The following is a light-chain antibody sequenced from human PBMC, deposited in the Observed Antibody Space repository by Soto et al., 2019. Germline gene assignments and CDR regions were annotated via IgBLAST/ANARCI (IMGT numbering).Light chain of an antibody. V-gene: IGKV3-20*01. CDR1: QSVSSSY. CDR2: GAS. J-gene: IGKJ2*01. Sequence: EIVLTQSPGTLSLSPGERATLSCRASQSVSSSYLAWYQQKPGQAPRLLIYGASSMATVISDRFSGSGSWTAFTLTISRLEPEDFAVYYCQQYGSSPPYTFGQGTKLQIK. CDR3: QQYGSSPPYT.